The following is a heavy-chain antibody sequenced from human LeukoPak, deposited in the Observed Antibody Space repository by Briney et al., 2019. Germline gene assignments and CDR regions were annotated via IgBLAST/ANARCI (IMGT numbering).Heavy chain of an antibody. Sequence: ASVKVSCKASGYTFTGYYMHWVRQAPGQGLEWMGWINPNSGGTNYAQKFQGWVTMTRDTSISTACMELSRLRSDDTAVYYCARASDVWGSYRYTHYYFDYWGQGTLVTVSS. V-gene: IGHV1-2*04. CDR1: GYTFTGYY. D-gene: IGHD3-16*02. CDR3: ARASDVWGSYRYTHYYFDY. CDR2: INPNSGGT. J-gene: IGHJ4*02.